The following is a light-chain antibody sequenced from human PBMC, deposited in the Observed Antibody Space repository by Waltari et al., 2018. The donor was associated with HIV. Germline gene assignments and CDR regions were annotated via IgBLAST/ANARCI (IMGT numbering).Light chain of an antibody. J-gene: IGLJ1*01. V-gene: IGLV2-14*01. Sequence: QSALTQPASVSGSPGQSITISCAGTSSDVGRYNYVSWYQQHPGKAPKLVIYEVSNRPSGVSDRFSGSKAGNTASLTISGLQADDEAHYHCLSYPYVFGSGTKVTV. CDR1: SSDVGRYNY. CDR2: EVS. CDR3: LSYPYV.